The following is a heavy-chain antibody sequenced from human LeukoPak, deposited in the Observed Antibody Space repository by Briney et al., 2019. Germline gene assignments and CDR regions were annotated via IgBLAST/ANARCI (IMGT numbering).Heavy chain of an antibody. CDR3: ARSPYDFWSGYLYHDY. D-gene: IGHD3-3*01. Sequence: GGSLRLSCAASGFTFSSYGMHWVRQAPGKGLEWVAVIWYDGSNKYYADSVKGRFTISRDNSKNTLYLQMNSLRAEDTAVYYCARSPYDFWSGYLYHDYWGQGTLVTVPS. J-gene: IGHJ4*02. V-gene: IGHV3-33*01. CDR1: GFTFSSYG. CDR2: IWYDGSNK.